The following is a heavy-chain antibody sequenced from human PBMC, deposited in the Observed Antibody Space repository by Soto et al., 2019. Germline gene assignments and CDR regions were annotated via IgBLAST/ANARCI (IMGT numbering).Heavy chain of an antibody. CDR3: ARAGGLGAVAVDS. V-gene: IGHV4-30-2*01. J-gene: IGHJ4*02. D-gene: IGHD6-19*01. Sequence: QLQLQESGSGLVKPSQTLSLTCAVSGGSISSGGYSWSWIRQPPGKGLEWIGYIYHSGSTYYNPSRKSRVTISVDRTKTQFSLKLSSVTAADTAVYYCARAGGLGAVAVDSWGQGTLVTVSS. CDR2: IYHSGST. CDR1: GGSISSGGYS.